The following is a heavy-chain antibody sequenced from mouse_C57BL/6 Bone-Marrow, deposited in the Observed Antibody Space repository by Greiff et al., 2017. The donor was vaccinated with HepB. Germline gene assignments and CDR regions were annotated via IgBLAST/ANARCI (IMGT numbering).Heavy chain of an antibody. CDR2: IHPNSGST. J-gene: IGHJ4*01. D-gene: IGHD2-3*01. CDR3: ARWLLPSMDY. Sequence: QVQLKQSGAELVKPGASVKLSCKASGYTFTSYWMHWVKQRPGQGLEWIGMIHPNSGSTNYNEKFKSKATLTVDKSSSTAYMQLSSLTSEDSAVYYCARWLLPSMDYWGQGTSVTVSS. CDR1: GYTFTSYW. V-gene: IGHV1-64*01.